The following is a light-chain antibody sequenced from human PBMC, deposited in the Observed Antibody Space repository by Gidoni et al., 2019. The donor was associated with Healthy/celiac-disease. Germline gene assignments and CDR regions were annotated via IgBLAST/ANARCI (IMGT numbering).Light chain of an antibody. Sequence: DIQMTQSPSSLSASVVDRVTITCRESQSISSYLNLYQQKPGKDPKLLIYAASRLQSGVHSRFSGSGSGTDFTLTISSLQPEDFATYYCQQSYSTPPYTFGQGTKLEIK. V-gene: IGKV1-39*01. CDR2: AAS. J-gene: IGKJ2*01. CDR1: QSISSY. CDR3: QQSYSTPPYT.